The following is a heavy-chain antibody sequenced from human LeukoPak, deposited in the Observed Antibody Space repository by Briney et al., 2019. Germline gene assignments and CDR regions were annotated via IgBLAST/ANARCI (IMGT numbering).Heavy chain of an antibody. CDR1: GFTASSNY. J-gene: IGHJ4*02. D-gene: IGHD3-10*01. CDR3: AKASGASRPYYFDY. CDR2: MSGGGGCT. Sequence: GGSLRLSCAASGFTASSNYMSWVRQAPGKGLEWVSAMSGGGGCTYYADSVKGRFTISRDNSKNTLFLQMNSLRVEDAAVYYCAKASGASRPYYFDYWGQGALVTVSS. V-gene: IGHV3-23*01.